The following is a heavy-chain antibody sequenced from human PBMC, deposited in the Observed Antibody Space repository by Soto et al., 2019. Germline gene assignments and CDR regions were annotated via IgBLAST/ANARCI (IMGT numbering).Heavy chain of an antibody. Sequence: EVQLVESGGGLVKPGGSLRLSCAGSGFSFSNAWMNWVRQAPGKGLEWVGRIKRKIDGEATDYAAPVKGRFTVSRDDSISALYLHMNSLKGDDTAVYYCTTGSVEGVWGQGTTVTVSS. D-gene: IGHD2-15*01. CDR1: GFSFSNAW. J-gene: IGHJ6*02. CDR3: TTGSVEGV. CDR2: IKRKIDGEAT. V-gene: IGHV3-15*07.